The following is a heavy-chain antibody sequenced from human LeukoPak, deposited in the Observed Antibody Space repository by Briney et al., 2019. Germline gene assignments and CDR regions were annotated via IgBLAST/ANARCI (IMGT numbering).Heavy chain of an antibody. CDR2: ISSSSTYL. CDR1: VFTFSSYS. Sequence: GGSLRLSCAASVFTFSSYSMNSVRQAPGKGVESVVLISSSSTYLYYADSVKGRFTISRDNAKNSMYLQMNSLRAEDMAVYYCASYYYYYYTNVWGKGTTVTVSS. J-gene: IGHJ6*03. V-gene: IGHV3-21*01. CDR3: ASYYYYYYTNV.